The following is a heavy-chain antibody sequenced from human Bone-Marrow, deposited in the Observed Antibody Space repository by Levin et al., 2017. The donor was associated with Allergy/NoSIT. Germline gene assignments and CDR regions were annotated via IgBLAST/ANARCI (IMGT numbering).Heavy chain of an antibody. V-gene: IGHV4-4*02. CDR2: IFHSGGT. Sequence: SQTLSLTCAVSGASITSRNWWNWFRQSPGKGLEWIGEIFHSGGTHYNPSFKSRVTMSVDRSNNQFFLRLNSVTAAATAVYYCARGRGVVVRGEGIDYWGQGTLVTVSS. J-gene: IGHJ4*02. CDR3: ARGRGVVVRGEGIDY. D-gene: IGHD3-10*01. CDR1: GASITSRNW.